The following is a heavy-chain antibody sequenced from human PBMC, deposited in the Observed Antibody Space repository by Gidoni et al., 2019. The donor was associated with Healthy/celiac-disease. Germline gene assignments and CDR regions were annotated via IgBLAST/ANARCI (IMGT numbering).Heavy chain of an antibody. Sequence: EVQLLESGGGLVQPGGSLRLSCAASGFTFSSYAMSWVRQAPGKGLEWVSAISGSGGSTYYADSVKGGFTISRDNSKNTLYLQMNSLRAEDTAVYYCAKYVSGYESEYYWGQGTLVTVSS. V-gene: IGHV3-23*01. J-gene: IGHJ4*02. D-gene: IGHD5-12*01. CDR1: GFTFSSYA. CDR2: ISGSGGST. CDR3: AKYVSGYESEYY.